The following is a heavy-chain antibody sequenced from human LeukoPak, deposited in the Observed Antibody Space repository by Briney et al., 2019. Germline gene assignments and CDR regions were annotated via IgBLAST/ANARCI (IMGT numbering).Heavy chain of an antibody. CDR3: ARGTNYDFWSGQYYYYMDV. J-gene: IGHJ6*03. CDR2: IYYSGST. CDR1: GGSISSTSSY. Sequence: SETLSLTCTVSGGSISSTSSYWGWIRQPPGKGLEWIATIYYSGSTYYNASLKSRITIAVDTSKSQFSLKLSSVTAADTAVYYCARGTNYDFWSGQYYYYMDVWGKGTTVTVSS. D-gene: IGHD3-3*01. V-gene: IGHV4-39*01.